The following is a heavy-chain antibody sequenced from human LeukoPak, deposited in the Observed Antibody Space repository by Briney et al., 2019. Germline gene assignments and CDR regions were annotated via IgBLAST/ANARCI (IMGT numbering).Heavy chain of an antibody. V-gene: IGHV1-46*02. CDR2: INCGDGIL. D-gene: IGHD3-3*01. Sequence: APVKVSCKASGNTFNFHYMHWMGQAPGQGLEWMGIINCGDGILGYAQTFQGRLTLTRDTSTSTVYMELSSLRSEDTAIYYCASEKNYDDKYFDSWGRGTVVTVSS. CDR3: ASEKNYDDKYFDS. CDR1: GNTFNFHY. J-gene: IGHJ4*02.